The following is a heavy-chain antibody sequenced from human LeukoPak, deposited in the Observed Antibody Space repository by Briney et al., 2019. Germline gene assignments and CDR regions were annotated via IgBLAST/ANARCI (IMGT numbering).Heavy chain of an antibody. CDR2: IYFSGST. CDR3: TRRAGTDSNGAFDI. J-gene: IGHJ3*02. D-gene: IGHD6-19*01. Sequence: SETLSLTCTVSAGSISSYYWSWIRQPPGKGLEWIGYIYFSGSTNSNPSLKSRVTISVDTSKNQFSLKLSSVTAADTAVYYCTRRAGTDSNGAFDIWGQGTVVTVSS. CDR1: AGSISSYY. V-gene: IGHV4-59*01.